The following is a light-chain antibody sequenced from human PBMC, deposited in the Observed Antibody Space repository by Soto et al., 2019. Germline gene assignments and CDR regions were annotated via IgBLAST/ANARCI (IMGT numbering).Light chain of an antibody. Sequence: IVLTQYPDSLSLSPGERATLSCRASQSVDSYLVWYQQKPGQAPRLLIFGASNRATGIPARFSGSGSGTDFTLTINSLEPDDFAVYYCQQRDSWPITFGQGTRLEIK. J-gene: IGKJ5*01. CDR2: GAS. V-gene: IGKV3-11*01. CDR3: QQRDSWPIT. CDR1: QSVDSY.